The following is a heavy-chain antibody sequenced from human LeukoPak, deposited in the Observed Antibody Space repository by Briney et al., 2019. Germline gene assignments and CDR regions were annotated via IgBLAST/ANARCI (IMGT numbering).Heavy chain of an antibody. D-gene: IGHD3-22*01. Sequence: GGSLRLSCAASGFTFSSYSMNWVRQAPGKGLEWVSSISSSSSYIYYADSVKGRFTISRDNAKNSLYLQMSSLRAEDTAVYYCARDAERGDSSGYYYGLYYYYGMDVWGQGTTVTVSS. CDR3: ARDAERGDSSGYYYGLYYYYGMDV. V-gene: IGHV3-21*01. J-gene: IGHJ6*02. CDR2: ISSSSSYI. CDR1: GFTFSSYS.